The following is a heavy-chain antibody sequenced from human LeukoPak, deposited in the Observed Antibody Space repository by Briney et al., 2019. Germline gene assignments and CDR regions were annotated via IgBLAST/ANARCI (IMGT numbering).Heavy chain of an antibody. CDR3: ARGGGYCSSTSCYTDDAFDI. CDR2: TSAYNGNT. CDR1: GYTFTSYG. J-gene: IGHJ3*02. D-gene: IGHD2-2*02. Sequence: ASVKVSCKASGYTFTSYGISWVRQAPGQGLEWMGWTSAYNGNTNYAQKLQGRVAMTTDTSTSTAYMELRSLRSDDTAVYYCARGGGYCSSTSCYTDDAFDIWGQGTMVTVSS. V-gene: IGHV1-18*01.